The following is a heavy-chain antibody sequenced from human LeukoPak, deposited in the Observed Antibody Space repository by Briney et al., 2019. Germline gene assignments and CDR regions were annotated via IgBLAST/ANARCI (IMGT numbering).Heavy chain of an antibody. CDR3: ARDDYGSGSPHDY. J-gene: IGHJ4*02. D-gene: IGHD3-16*01. CDR1: GFTFDDYA. Sequence: GGSLRLSCAASGFTFDDYAMHWVRQAPGKGLEWVSGISWNSGSIGYADSVKGRFTISRDNAKNSLYLQMNSLRAEDTAVYYCARDDYGSGSPHDYWGQGTLVTVSS. CDR2: ISWNSGSI. V-gene: IGHV3-9*01.